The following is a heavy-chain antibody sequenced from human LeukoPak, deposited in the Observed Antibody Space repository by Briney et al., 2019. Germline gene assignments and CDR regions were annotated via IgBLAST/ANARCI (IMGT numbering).Heavy chain of an antibody. J-gene: IGHJ4*02. CDR2: ISSSSSYI. CDR1: GFTFSSYS. CDR3: ARRRDDSSGYYYAPDY. Sequence: PGGSLRLSCAASGFTFSSYSMNWVRQAPGKGLEWVSSISSSSSYIYYADSVKGRFTISRDNAKNSLYLQMNSLRAEDTAVYYCARRRDDSSGYYYAPDYWGQGTLVTVSS. V-gene: IGHV3-21*01. D-gene: IGHD3-22*01.